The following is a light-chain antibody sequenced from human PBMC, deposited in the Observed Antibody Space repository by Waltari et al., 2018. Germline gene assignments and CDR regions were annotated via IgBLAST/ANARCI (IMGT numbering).Light chain of an antibody. CDR2: RNN. CDR3: AAWDDSLSGPV. CDR1: SPNLGSNF. J-gene: IGLJ2*01. V-gene: IGLV1-47*01. Sequence: QSVLTQPPSTSGTPGQRVTISCSGSSPNLGSNFVSWYQHLPGTAPKLLIYRNNQRPSGVPDRFSGSKSGTSASLAISGLRSEDEADYYCAAWDDSLSGPVFGGGTKLTVL.